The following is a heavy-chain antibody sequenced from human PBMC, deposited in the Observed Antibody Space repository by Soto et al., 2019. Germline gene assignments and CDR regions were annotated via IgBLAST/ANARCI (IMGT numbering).Heavy chain of an antibody. J-gene: IGHJ5*02. CDR2: IYYSGST. CDR1: GGSISSGGYY. CDR3: ARAYCSGGSCYLHNWFDP. Sequence: SETLSLTCTVSGGSISSGGYYWSWIRRHPGKGLEWIGYIYYSGSTYYNPSLKSRVTISVDTSKNQFSLKLSSVTAADTAVYYCARAYCSGGSCYLHNWFDPWGQGTQVTVSS. D-gene: IGHD2-15*01. V-gene: IGHV4-31*03.